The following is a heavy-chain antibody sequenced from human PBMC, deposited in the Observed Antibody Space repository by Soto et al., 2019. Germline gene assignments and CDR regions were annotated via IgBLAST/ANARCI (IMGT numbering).Heavy chain of an antibody. J-gene: IGHJ6*02. CDR3: AKDGDDFWSGTHGMDV. V-gene: IGHV3-23*01. CDR2: ISGSGGST. Sequence: GGSLRLSCAASGFTFSSYAMSWVRQAPGKGLEWVSAISGSGGSTYYADSGEGRFTISRDNSKNTQYLQMNSLRAEDTAVYYCAKDGDDFWSGTHGMDVWGQGTTVTVSS. D-gene: IGHD3-3*01. CDR1: GFTFSSYA.